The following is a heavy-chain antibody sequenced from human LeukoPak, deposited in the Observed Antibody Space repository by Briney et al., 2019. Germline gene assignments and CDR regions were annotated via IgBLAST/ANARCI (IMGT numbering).Heavy chain of an antibody. CDR2: INPNSGST. Sequence: ASVEVSCKTSGYTFTDYYVHWVRQAPGQGLEWVGWINPNSGSTSYIQKFQGWVTLTRDMSITTVYMEFSRLRSDDTAVYYCARARDYCTSTRCYSPHHYGIDVWGQGTTVIVSS. V-gene: IGHV1-2*04. CDR1: GYTFTDYY. CDR3: ARARDYCTSTRCYSPHHYGIDV. D-gene: IGHD2-2*02. J-gene: IGHJ6*02.